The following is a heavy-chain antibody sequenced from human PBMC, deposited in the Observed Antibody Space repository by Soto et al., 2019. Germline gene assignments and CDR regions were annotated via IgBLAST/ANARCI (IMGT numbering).Heavy chain of an antibody. V-gene: IGHV3-30-3*01. D-gene: IGHD5-12*01. J-gene: IGHJ1*01. CDR2: ISYDGSNE. CDR1: GFTFSSYP. CDR3: ARGSLDGYNFLFHH. Sequence: GGSLRLSCAASGFTFSSYPIHWVRQAPGKGLEWVAVISYDGSNEYYADSVKGRFTISRDNSKDTLYLQMNSLRAEDTAVYYWARGSLDGYNFLFHHWGQGTLVTVS.